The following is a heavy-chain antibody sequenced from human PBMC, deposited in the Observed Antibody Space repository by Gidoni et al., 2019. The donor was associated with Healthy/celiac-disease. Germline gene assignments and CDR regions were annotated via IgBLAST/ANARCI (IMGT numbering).Heavy chain of an antibody. CDR1: GGSFSGYY. J-gene: IGHJ6*02. D-gene: IGHD3-10*01. CDR2: INHSGST. Sequence: QVQLQQWGAGLLKPSETLSLTCAAYGGSFSGYYWSWIRQPPGKGLEWIGEINHSGSTNYNPSLKSRVTISVDTSKNQFSLKLSSVTAADTAVYYCARISANYYGSGSYYNIPVSYGMDVWGQGTTVTVSS. CDR3: ARISANYYGSGSYYNIPVSYGMDV. V-gene: IGHV4-34*01.